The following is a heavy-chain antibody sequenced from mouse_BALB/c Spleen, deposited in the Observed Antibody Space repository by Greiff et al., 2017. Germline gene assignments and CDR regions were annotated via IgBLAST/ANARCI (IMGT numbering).Heavy chain of an antibody. CDR3: AGTRITAFAY. V-gene: IGHV1-55*01. J-gene: IGHJ3*01. CDR2: IYPGSGST. D-gene: IGHD2-4*01. CDR1: GYNFTSYW. Sequence: QVQLQQPGAELVKPGTSVKLSCKASGYNFTSYWINWVKLRPGQGLEWIGDIYPGSGSTNYNEKFKSKATLTVDTSSSTAYMQLSSLASEDSAHYDCAGTRITAFAYWGQGAVVTVSA.